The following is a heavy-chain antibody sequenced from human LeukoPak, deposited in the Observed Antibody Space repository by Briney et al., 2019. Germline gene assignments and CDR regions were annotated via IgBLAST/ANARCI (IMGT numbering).Heavy chain of an antibody. Sequence: PSETLSLTCTVSGGAISGSTYYWGWIRQPPGKGLEWIGSIYYSGSTYYNPSLKSRVTISVDTSKNQFSLKLSSVIAADTAVYYCARIMADHGGYYYYFDYWGQRTLVTVSS. D-gene: IGHD3-3*01. CDR3: ARIMADHGGYYYYFDY. V-gene: IGHV4-39*01. J-gene: IGHJ4*02. CDR1: GGAISGSTYY. CDR2: IYYSGST.